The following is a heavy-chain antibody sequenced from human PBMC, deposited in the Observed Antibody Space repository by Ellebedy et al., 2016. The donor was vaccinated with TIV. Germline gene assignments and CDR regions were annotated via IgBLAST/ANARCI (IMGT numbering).Heavy chain of an antibody. D-gene: IGHD3-22*01. CDR1: GDSISSSEW. V-gene: IGHV4-4*02. Sequence: MPGGSLRLSCTVSGDSISSSEWWSWVRQAPDKGLEWIGEFYLNGSPNYNPSLESRVTVSADMSTNQFSLQMTSVTAADTAVYYCARGDSTGYPHDWGQGILVTVSS. CDR3: ARGDSTGYPHD. CDR2: FYLNGSP. J-gene: IGHJ4*02.